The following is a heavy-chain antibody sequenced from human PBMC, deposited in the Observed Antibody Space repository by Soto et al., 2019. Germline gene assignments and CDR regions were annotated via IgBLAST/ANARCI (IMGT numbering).Heavy chain of an antibody. D-gene: IGHD2-2*01. CDR2: IFYTGTT. CDR3: ARLVVVTPVANV. CDR1: GGSINYNSYH. V-gene: IGHV4-39*02. J-gene: IGHJ4*02. Sequence: SETLSLTCSVSGGSINYNSYHWGWIRQPPGQGLEWIGSIFYTGTTFYNPSLESRVTMSVDTSKNSFSLHLTSVTAADTAVYFCARLVVVTPVANVWGQGTLVTVSS.